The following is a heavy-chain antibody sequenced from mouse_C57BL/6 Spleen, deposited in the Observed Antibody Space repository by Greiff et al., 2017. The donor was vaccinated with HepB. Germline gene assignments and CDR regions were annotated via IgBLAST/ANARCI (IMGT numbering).Heavy chain of an antibody. D-gene: IGHD2-1*01. J-gene: IGHJ2*01. Sequence: VKLQEPGPELVKPGASVKISCKASGYAFSSYWMNWVKQRPGKGLEWIGRIYPGDGDTNYNGKFKGKATLTVDKSSSTAYMQLSSLTSEDSAVYFCASTYGNYFDYWGQGTTLTVSS. CDR3: ASTYGNYFDY. CDR2: IYPGDGDT. V-gene: IGHV1-82*01. CDR1: GYAFSSYW.